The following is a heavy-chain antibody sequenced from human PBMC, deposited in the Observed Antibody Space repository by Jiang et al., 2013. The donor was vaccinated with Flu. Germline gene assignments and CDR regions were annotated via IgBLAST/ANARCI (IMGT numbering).Heavy chain of an antibody. V-gene: IGHV1-18*01. CDR2: ISAYNGNT. D-gene: IGHD3-22*01. CDR1: GYTFTSYG. CDR3: ARDAPITMIVVGTAEYFQH. Sequence: GAEVKKPGASVKVSCKASGYTFTSYGISWVRQAPGQGLEWMGWISAYNGNTNYAQKLQGRVTMTTDTSTSTAYMELRSLRSDDTAVYYCARDAPITMIVVGTAEYFQHWGQGTLVTVSS. J-gene: IGHJ1*01.